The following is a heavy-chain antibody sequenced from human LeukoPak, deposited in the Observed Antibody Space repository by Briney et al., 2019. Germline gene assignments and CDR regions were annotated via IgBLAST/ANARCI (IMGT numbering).Heavy chain of an antibody. J-gene: IGHJ6*03. D-gene: IGHD6-6*01. CDR3: ATLVGDYYYYFYMDV. V-gene: IGHV3-74*01. Sequence: GGSLRLSCAASGFTFSSYWMHWVRQAPGKGLVWVSRINSDGSSTSYADSVKGRFTISRDNAKNSVFLQMNSLRAEDTAVYYCATLVGDYYYYFYMDVWGKGTTVTVSS. CDR2: INSDGSST. CDR1: GFTFSSYW.